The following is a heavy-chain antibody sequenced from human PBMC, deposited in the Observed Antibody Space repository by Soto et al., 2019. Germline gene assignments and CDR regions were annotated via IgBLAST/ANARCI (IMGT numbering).Heavy chain of an antibody. CDR3: ARAVAGQVRSAWTWLDY. V-gene: IGHV3-30-3*01. J-gene: IGHJ4*02. Sequence: PWGSLRLSCEASGFTFRDYAIHCVRHSPFKWLEWVAAIPSDGSAQHYADSVKGRFSISRDNSKNTLSLQMNSLRPEDAALYYCARAVAGQVRSAWTWLDYWGQGTLVTVSS. CDR1: GFTFRDYA. CDR2: IPSDGSAQ. D-gene: IGHD1-1*01.